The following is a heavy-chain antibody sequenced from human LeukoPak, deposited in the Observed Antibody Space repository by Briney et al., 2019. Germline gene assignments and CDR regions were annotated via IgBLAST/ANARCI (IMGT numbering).Heavy chain of an antibody. CDR2: TSAYNGNT. CDR1: GYTFNNYA. Sequence: GASVKVSCKGSGYTFNNYAISWVRQAPGQGLEWMGWTSAYNGNTNYAQKLQGRVTMTTDTSTSTAYMELRSLRSDDTAVYYCARDTTDRYSSSPPGDYWGQGTLVTVSS. J-gene: IGHJ4*02. V-gene: IGHV1-18*01. D-gene: IGHD6-6*01. CDR3: ARDTTDRYSSSPPGDY.